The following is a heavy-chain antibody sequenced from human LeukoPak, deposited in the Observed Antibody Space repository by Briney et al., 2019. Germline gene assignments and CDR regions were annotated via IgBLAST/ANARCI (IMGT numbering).Heavy chain of an antibody. V-gene: IGHV3-7*04. CDR1: GFTFSSYR. D-gene: IGHD3-22*01. Sequence: GGSLRLSCAASGFTFSSYRVNWVRQAPGKGLEWVASIKQGESERYYVDSVNGRSTISRDNAKNSLYLQMNSLRVEDTAVYYCARGDSSAFDIWGQGTMVTVSS. CDR2: IKQGESER. CDR3: ARGDSSAFDI. J-gene: IGHJ3*02.